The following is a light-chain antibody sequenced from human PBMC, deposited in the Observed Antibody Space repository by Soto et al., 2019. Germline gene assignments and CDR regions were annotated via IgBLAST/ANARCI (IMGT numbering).Light chain of an antibody. CDR1: LTISDNY. CDR3: QQYSMAPLT. V-gene: IGKV3-20*01. J-gene: IGKJ1*01. Sequence: EIVLTHSPGTLSFSPGERATLSCRASLTISDNYLAWYQQKAGQAPRLVIFGASSRATGIPDRFSASGSGTDFTLTISRLEPEDFAVYYCQQYSMAPLTFGQGTKVDI. CDR2: GAS.